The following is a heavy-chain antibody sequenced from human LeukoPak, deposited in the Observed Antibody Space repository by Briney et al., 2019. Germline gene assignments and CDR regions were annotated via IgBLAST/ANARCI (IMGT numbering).Heavy chain of an antibody. CDR2: IYHSGST. Sequence: PSQTLSLTCTVSGGSISSGGYYWSWIRQPPGKGLEWIGYIYHSGSTYYNPSLKSRVTISVDTSKNQFSLKLSSVTAADTAVYYCARASTTVVPFDYWGQGTLVTVSS. V-gene: IGHV4-30-2*05. CDR3: ARASTTVVPFDY. CDR1: GGSISSGGYY. J-gene: IGHJ4*02. D-gene: IGHD4-23*01.